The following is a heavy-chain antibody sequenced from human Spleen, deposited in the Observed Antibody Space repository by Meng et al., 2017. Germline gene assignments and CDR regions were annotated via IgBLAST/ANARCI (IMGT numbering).Heavy chain of an antibody. CDR3: ARDLIVTEDLDY. CDR1: GFTFSYYA. J-gene: IGHJ4*02. D-gene: IGHD1-14*01. CDR2: ISYDGSNK. V-gene: IGHV3-30*04. Sequence: GGSLRPSCAASGFTFSYYAMHWVRQAPGKGLEWVALISYDGSNKYYVDSMKGRFTISRDNSKNTLYLQLNNLTAEDTAVYYCARDLIVTEDLDYWGQGTLVTVSS.